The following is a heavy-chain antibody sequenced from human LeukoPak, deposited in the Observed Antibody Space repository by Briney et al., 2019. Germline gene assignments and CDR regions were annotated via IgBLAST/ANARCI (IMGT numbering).Heavy chain of an antibody. V-gene: IGHV4-38-2*02. CDR1: GYSISSGYY. CDR3: ARDQSRYYYGSGSPYNWFDP. J-gene: IGHJ5*02. CDR2: IYHSGST. D-gene: IGHD3-10*01. Sequence: SETLSLTCTVSGYSISSGYYWGWIRQPPGKGLKWIGSIYHSGSTYYNPSLKSRVTISVDTSKNQFSLKLSSVTAADTAVYYCARDQSRYYYGSGSPYNWFDPWGQGTLVTVSS.